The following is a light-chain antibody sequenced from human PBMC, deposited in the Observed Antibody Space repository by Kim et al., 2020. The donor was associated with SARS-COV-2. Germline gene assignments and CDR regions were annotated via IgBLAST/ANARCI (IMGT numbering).Light chain of an antibody. CDR3: ATWDSSLNSGV. Sequence: QSVLTQPPSVSAAPGQTVTISCSGSISNIGNNFVSWYQQFPGTAPRLLIYDNNKRPSGISDRFSGSKSGPSATLGITGLQTGDEADYYCATWDSSLNSGVFGGGTQLTVL. CDR2: DNN. J-gene: IGLJ3*02. CDR1: ISNIGNNF. V-gene: IGLV1-51*01.